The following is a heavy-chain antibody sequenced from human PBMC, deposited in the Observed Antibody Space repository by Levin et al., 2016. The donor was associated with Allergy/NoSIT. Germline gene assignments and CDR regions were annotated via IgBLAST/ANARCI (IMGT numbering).Heavy chain of an antibody. Sequence: WIRQPPGKGLEWVAVISYDGNKVYYADSVKGRFTISRDNSKNTLFLQMNSLRAEDTAVYYCARGGGYSYGWWLDYWGQGTLVTVSS. D-gene: IGHD5-18*01. J-gene: IGHJ4*02. V-gene: IGHV3-30-3*01. CDR2: ISYDGNKV. CDR3: ARGGGYSYGWWLDY.